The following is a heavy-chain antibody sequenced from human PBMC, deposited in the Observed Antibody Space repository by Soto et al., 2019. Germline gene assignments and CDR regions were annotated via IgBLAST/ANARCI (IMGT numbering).Heavy chain of an antibody. CDR2: IYSGGST. CDR3: ARGYYDFWSGYSAGGYYYYYMDV. CDR1: GFTVSSNY. Sequence: GGSLRLSCAASGFTVSSNYMSWVRQAPGKGLEWVSVIYSGGSTYYADSVKGRFTISRDNSKNTLYLQMNSLRAEDTAVYYCARGYYDFWSGYSAGGYYYYYMDVWGKGTTVTVSS. D-gene: IGHD3-3*01. V-gene: IGHV3-66*01. J-gene: IGHJ6*03.